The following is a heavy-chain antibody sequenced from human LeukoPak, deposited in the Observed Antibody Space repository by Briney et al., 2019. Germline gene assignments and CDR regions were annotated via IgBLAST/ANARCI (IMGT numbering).Heavy chain of an antibody. J-gene: IGHJ6*03. CDR2: IIPIFGTA. D-gene: IGHD6-13*01. CDR3: AREGGSSWPNYYYYYMDV. V-gene: IGHV1-69*06. Sequence: GASVKVSCKASGYTFTSYGISWVRQAPGQGLEWMGGIIPIFGTANYAQKFQGRVTITADKSTSTAYMELSSLRSEDTAVYYCAREGGSSWPNYYYYYMDVWGKGTTVTVSS. CDR1: GYTFTSYG.